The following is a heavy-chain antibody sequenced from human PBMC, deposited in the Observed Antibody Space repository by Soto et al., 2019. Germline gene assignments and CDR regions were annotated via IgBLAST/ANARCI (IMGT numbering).Heavy chain of an antibody. V-gene: IGHV5-10-1*01. D-gene: IGHD6-13*01. J-gene: IGHJ5*02. CDR2: IDPVDSYA. CDR3: ARIESIARNWFDP. Sequence: PGESLQISCKGSGFSFTNYWISCVRQMPGKGLEWIGNIDPVDSYANYSPSFQGHVTFSVDTSISTAYLQWSSLKASDTAMYFCARIESIARNWFDPWGKGTLVTVSS. CDR1: GFSFTNYW.